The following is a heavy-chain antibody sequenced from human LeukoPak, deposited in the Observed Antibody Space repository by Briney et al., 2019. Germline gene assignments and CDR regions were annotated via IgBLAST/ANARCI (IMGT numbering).Heavy chain of an antibody. V-gene: IGHV3-23*01. CDR1: GFTFSSYA. CDR2: ISGSGGST. D-gene: IGHD1-26*01. Sequence: GGSLRLSCAASGFTFSSYAMSWVRQAPGKGLEWVSAISGSGGSTYYADSVKGRFTISRDNSKNPLYLQMNSLRAEDTAVYYCAKDHYGIVGATHFDYWGQGTLVTVSS. CDR3: AKDHYGIVGATHFDY. J-gene: IGHJ4*02.